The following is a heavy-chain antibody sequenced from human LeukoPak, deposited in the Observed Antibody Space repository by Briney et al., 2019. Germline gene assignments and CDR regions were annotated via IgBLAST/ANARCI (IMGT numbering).Heavy chain of an antibody. CDR2: ISGSGGST. J-gene: IGHJ4*02. D-gene: IGHD6-13*01. V-gene: IGHV3-23*01. CDR3: AKDRKPIAAAGLFDY. CDR1: GFTFSSYA. Sequence: GSLRLSCAAPGFTFSSYAMSWVRQAPGKGLEWVSAISGSGGSTYYADSVKGRFTISRDNSKNTLYLQMNSLRAEDTAVYYCAKDRKPIAAAGLFDYWGQGTLVTVSS.